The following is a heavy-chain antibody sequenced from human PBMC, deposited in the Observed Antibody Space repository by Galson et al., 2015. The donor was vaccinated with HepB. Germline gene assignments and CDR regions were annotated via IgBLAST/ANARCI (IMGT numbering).Heavy chain of an antibody. Sequence: SVKVSCKASGYTSTSYYMHWVRQAPGQGLEWMGIINPSGGSTSYAQKFQDRITMTRDTTTSTVYMELSSLRSEDTAVYYCARWDDSLRRGFDYWGQGTLVTVSS. CDR2: INPSGGST. V-gene: IGHV1-46*01. CDR1: GYTSTSYY. J-gene: IGHJ4*02. D-gene: IGHD3-16*01. CDR3: ARWDDSLRRGFDY.